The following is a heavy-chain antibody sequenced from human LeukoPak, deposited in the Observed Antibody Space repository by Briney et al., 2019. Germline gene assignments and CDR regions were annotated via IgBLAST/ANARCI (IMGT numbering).Heavy chain of an antibody. V-gene: IGHV1-18*01. Sequence: ASVKVSCKASGYTFTSYGISWVRQAPGQGLEWMGWISAYNGNTNYAQKLQGRVTMTTDTSTSTAYMELRSLRSDDTAVYYCARDIPVVYGDRDYYYYYGMDVWGQGTTVTVSS. CDR1: GYTFTSYG. D-gene: IGHD4-17*01. J-gene: IGHJ6*02. CDR3: ARDIPVVYGDRDYYYYYGMDV. CDR2: ISAYNGNT.